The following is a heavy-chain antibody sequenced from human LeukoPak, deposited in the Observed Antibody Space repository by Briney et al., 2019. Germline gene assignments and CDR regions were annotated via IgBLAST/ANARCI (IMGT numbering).Heavy chain of an antibody. D-gene: IGHD3-3*01. J-gene: IGHJ6*03. V-gene: IGHV3-48*04. Sequence: GGSLRLSCAASGFTFSSYSMNWVRQAPGKGLEWVSYISSSSTIYYADSVKGRFTISRDNSKNTLYLQMNSLRAEDTAVYYCARASSYDFWGSDANDYYMDVWGKGTTVTVSS. CDR2: ISSSSTI. CDR1: GFTFSSYS. CDR3: ARASSYDFWGSDANDYYMDV.